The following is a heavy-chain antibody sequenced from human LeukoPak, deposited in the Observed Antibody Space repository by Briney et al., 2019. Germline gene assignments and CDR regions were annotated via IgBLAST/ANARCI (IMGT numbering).Heavy chain of an antibody. CDR3: ARDSSGVTIFGVVTPYNWFDP. Sequence: ASVKVSCKASGYTFTSYYMHWVRQAPGQGLEWMGIINPSGGSTSYAQKFQGRVTMTRDMSTSTVYMELSSLRSEDTAVYYCARDSSGVTIFGVVTPYNWFDPWGQGTLVTVSS. D-gene: IGHD3-3*01. CDR1: GYTFTSYY. V-gene: IGHV1-46*01. CDR2: INPSGGST. J-gene: IGHJ5*02.